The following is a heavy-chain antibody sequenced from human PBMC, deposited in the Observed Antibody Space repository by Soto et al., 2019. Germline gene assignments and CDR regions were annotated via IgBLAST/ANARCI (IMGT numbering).Heavy chain of an antibody. CDR1: GYIFTSYG. CDR2: VSGYNGNT. CDR3: ARGPRYCSTTTCFAGVTWFDP. D-gene: IGHD2-2*01. V-gene: IGHV1-18*04. J-gene: IGHJ5*02. Sequence: QIQLMQSGAEVKKPGASVRVSCKTSGYIFTSYGIAWVRQAPGQGLEWLRWVSGYNGNTNYAQKVQGRVTMTTDKSTDTAYMDLRSLTSDDTAVYYCARGPRYCSTTTCFAGVTWFDPWGQGTPVTVSS.